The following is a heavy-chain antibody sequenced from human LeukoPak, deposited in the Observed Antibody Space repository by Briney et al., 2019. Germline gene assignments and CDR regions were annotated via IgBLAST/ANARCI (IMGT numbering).Heavy chain of an antibody. J-gene: IGHJ4*02. D-gene: IGHD6-19*01. CDR3: ARDRAAVAGTEYYFDY. CDR2: IYSGGST. Sequence: PGGSLRLSCAASGFTVSSNYMSWVRQAPGKGLEWVSVIYSGGSTYYADSVKGRFTISRDNSKNTLYLQMNSLRAEDTAVYYCARDRAAVAGTEYYFDYWGQGTLVTVSS. CDR1: GFTVSSNY. V-gene: IGHV3-53*01.